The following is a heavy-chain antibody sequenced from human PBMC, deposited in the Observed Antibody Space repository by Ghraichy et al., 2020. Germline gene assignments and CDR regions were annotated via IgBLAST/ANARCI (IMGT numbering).Heavy chain of an antibody. D-gene: IGHD2-2*02. CDR3: ARLGRYCSSTSCYIYYYMDV. V-gene: IGHV4-59*08. J-gene: IGHJ6*03. CDR2: IYYSGST. Sequence: SETLSLTCTVSGGSISCYYWSWIRQPPGKGLEWIGYIYYSGSTNYNPSLKSRVTISVDTSKNQFSLKLSSVTAADTAVYYCARLGRYCSSTSCYIYYYMDVSGKGSSLTVSS. CDR1: GGSISCYY.